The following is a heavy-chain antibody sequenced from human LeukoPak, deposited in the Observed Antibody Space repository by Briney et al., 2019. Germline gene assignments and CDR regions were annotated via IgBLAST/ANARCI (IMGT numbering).Heavy chain of an antibody. V-gene: IGHV4-59*12. D-gene: IGHD2-21*02. CDR1: GGPISSYY. Sequence: SETLSLTCTVSGGPISSYYWSWIRQPPGKGLEWIGYIYYSGSTNYNPSLKSRVTISVDTSKNEFSLMLRSVTAADTAVYYCARWTDCGGDCHIPDYWGQGILVTVSS. CDR3: ARWTDCGGDCHIPDY. J-gene: IGHJ4*02. CDR2: IYYSGST.